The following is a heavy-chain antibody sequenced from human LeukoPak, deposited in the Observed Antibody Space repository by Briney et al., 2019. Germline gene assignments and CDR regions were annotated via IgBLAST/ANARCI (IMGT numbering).Heavy chain of an antibody. V-gene: IGHV3-48*03. CDR3: ARDPYSGSYGDSYYYYMDV. D-gene: IGHD1-26*01. CDR1: GFTFSTYE. J-gene: IGHJ6*03. Sequence: PGGSLRLSCAASGFTFSTYEMNWVRQAPGKGPEWVSSISSGAKTIYYADSVKGRFTISRDNAKNSLYPQMNSLRAEDTAIYYCARDPYSGSYGDSYYYYMDVWGKGTTVTISS. CDR2: ISSGAKTI.